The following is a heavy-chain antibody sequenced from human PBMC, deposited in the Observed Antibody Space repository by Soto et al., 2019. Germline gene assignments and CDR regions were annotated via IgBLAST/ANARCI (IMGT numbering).Heavy chain of an antibody. J-gene: IGHJ6*02. V-gene: IGHV1-18*04. CDR2: ISAYNGNT. CDR1: GYTFTSYG. CDR3: ARGSSYGWGQYYYYGMDV. Sequence: QVQLVQSGAEVKKPGASVKVSCKASGYTFTSYGISWVRQAPGQGLEWMGWISAYNGNTNYAQKLQGRVTMTTDTSTSTADMERRSLRSDDTAVYYCARGSSYGWGQYYYYGMDVWGQGTTVTVSS. D-gene: IGHD5-18*01.